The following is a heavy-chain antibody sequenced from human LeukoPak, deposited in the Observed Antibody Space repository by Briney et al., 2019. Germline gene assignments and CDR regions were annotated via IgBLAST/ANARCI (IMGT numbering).Heavy chain of an antibody. CDR2: IYYSGST. V-gene: IGHV4-30-4*01. Sequence: SETLSLTCTVSGGSISSGDYYWSWIRQPPGKGLEWIGYIYYSGSTYYNPSLKSRVTISVDTSKNQFSLKLSSVTAADTAVYYCARTGGYYYDSSGYYYGYWGQGTLVTVSS. CDR3: ARTGGYYYDSSGYYYGY. D-gene: IGHD3-22*01. J-gene: IGHJ4*02. CDR1: GGSISSGDYY.